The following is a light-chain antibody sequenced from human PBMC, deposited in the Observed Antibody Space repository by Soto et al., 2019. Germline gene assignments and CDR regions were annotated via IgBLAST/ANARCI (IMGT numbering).Light chain of an antibody. V-gene: IGKV3-20*01. CDR2: GAS. Sequence: EIVLTQSPGTLSLSPGEGATLSCRASQSVSSSYIAWYQQRPGQTPSLLIYGASTRATGIPDRFSGSGSGTHFTLTISRLEPGDFAVYYCQHFGGTTFTFGQ. CDR3: QHFGGTTFT. J-gene: IGKJ5*01. CDR1: QSVSSSY.